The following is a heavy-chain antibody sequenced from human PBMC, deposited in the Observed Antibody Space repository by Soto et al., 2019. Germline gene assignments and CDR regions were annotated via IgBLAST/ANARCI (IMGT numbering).Heavy chain of an antibody. CDR2: ISSSSSYI. CDR3: ARDHCSSTSCYFVFGYFDY. Sequence: EVQLVESGGGLGKPGGSLRLSCAASGFTFSSYSMNWVRQAPGKGLEWVSSISSSSSYIYYADSVKGRFTISRDNAKNSLYLQMNSLRAEDTAVYYCARDHCSSTSCYFVFGYFDYWGQGTLVTVSS. V-gene: IGHV3-21*01. CDR1: GFTFSSYS. D-gene: IGHD2-2*01. J-gene: IGHJ4*02.